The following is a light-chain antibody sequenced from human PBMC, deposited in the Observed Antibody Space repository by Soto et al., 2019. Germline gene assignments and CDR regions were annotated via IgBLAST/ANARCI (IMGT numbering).Light chain of an antibody. CDR2: KAS. V-gene: IGKV1-5*03. CDR3: HQTNSFPST. J-gene: IGKJ5*01. CDR1: QTISSW. Sequence: DIQMTQSPSSLSASIGDRVTITCRASQTISSWLAWYQQKPGKASKLLIYKASTLKSGVPSRFRGSGSGTDFTLTINSLHPEDFATYYCHQTNSFPSTFGHGTRLEIK.